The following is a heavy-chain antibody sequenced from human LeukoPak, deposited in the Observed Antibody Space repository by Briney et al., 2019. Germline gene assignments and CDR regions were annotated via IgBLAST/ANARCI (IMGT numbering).Heavy chain of an antibody. D-gene: IGHD1-26*01. Sequence: GGSLRLSCAASGFTFSSYSMNWVRQAPGKGLEWVSSISSSSSYIYYADSVKGRFTISRDNAKNSLYLQMNSLRAEDTAVYYCARDLPLPLISSWRATTYYYYYGMDVWGQGTTVTVSS. CDR1: GFTFSSYS. CDR2: ISSSSSYI. CDR3: ARDLPLPLISSWRATTYYYYYGMDV. V-gene: IGHV3-21*01. J-gene: IGHJ6*02.